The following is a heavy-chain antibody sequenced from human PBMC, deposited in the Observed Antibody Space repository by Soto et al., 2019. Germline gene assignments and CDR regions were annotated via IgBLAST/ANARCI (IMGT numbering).Heavy chain of an antibody. D-gene: IGHD1-26*01. CDR2: LNQDGSEK. CDR1: GFTFTDYW. J-gene: IGHJ4*02. Sequence: PGGSLRLSCAASGFTFTDYWMGWVRQAPGKGLEWVANLNQDGSEKNCVDSVKGRFTISRDNAKNSVYLQLNSLRAEDTAVYYCARDKFSGTYYVKGVTYLFDYWGQGALVTVSS. CDR3: ARDKFSGTYYVKGVTYLFDY. V-gene: IGHV3-7*03.